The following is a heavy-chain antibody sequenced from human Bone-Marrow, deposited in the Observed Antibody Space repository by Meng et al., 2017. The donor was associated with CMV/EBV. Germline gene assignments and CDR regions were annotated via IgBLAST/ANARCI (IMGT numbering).Heavy chain of an antibody. Sequence: GESLKISCAASGFTFSSYSMNWVRQAPGKGLEWVSSISSSSSYIYYADSVKGRFTISRDNAKNSLYLQMNSLRAEDTAVYYCAIEANYYDTPYGIDVWGQGTTVTVSS. CDR1: GFTFSSYS. V-gene: IGHV3-21*01. D-gene: IGHD3-22*01. CDR3: AIEANYYDTPYGIDV. CDR2: ISSSSSYI. J-gene: IGHJ6*02.